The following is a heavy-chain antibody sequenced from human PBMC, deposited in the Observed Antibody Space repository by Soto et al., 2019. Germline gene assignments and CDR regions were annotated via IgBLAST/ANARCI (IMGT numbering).Heavy chain of an antibody. V-gene: IGHV4-4*02. Sequence: QVRLQESGPGLVKPSGTLSLTCTVSNGSINSRNWWSWVRQSPQIGLDYIGEIYHSGATNYNPSLKRRVPISLGESKNEFSLRLASVTAAEAAVYYCATDRALGATGLAGFDSWGQGIRVTVSS. D-gene: IGHD2-15*01. CDR2: IYHSGAT. J-gene: IGHJ5*01. CDR1: NGSINSRNW. CDR3: ATDRALGATGLAGFDS.